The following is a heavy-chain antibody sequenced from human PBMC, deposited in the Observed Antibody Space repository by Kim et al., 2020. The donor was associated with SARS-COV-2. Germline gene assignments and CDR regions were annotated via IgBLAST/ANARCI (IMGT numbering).Heavy chain of an antibody. J-gene: IGHJ3*02. V-gene: IGHV1-18*01. CDR2: T. Sequence: TNYAQKPQGRVTMTTKPSTSTAYMELRSLRSDDTALYYCARDTFSGAFDIWGQGTMVTVSS. CDR3: ARDTFSGAFDI.